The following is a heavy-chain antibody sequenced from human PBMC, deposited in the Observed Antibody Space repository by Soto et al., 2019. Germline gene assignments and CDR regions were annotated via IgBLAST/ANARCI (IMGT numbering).Heavy chain of an antibody. V-gene: IGHV1-69*01. D-gene: IGHD3-22*01. J-gene: IGHJ4*02. Sequence: QAQLVQSGAEVKKSGSSVKVSCKDTGGLFSSYAVSWVRQAPGQGLEWMGGIIPVFDTVYYAQKFQGRVTITADESTNTAYMELSSLRFEDTAMYYCARGGSGYVWFNEFWGQGTLVTVSS. CDR3: ARGGSGYVWFNEF. CDR1: GGLFSSYA. CDR2: IIPVFDTV.